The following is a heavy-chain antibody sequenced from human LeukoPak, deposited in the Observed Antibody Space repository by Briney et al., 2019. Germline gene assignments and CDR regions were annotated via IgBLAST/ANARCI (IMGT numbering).Heavy chain of an antibody. CDR3: ARATLGGAAGSDYMDV. Sequence: SETLSLTCTVSGGSISSGGYYWSWIRQPPGKGLEWIGYIYHSGSTYYNPSLKSRVTISVDRSKNQFSLKLSSVTAADTAVYYCARATLGGAAGSDYMDVWGKGTTVTVSS. J-gene: IGHJ6*03. CDR1: GGSISSGGYY. V-gene: IGHV4-30-2*01. CDR2: IYHSGST. D-gene: IGHD6-13*01.